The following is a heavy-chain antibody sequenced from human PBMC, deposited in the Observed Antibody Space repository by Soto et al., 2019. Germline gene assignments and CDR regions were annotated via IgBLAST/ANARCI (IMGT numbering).Heavy chain of an antibody. J-gene: IGHJ4*02. V-gene: IGHV4-59*01. CDR2: IYYSGST. CDR3: ARGFYDTHYFDY. Sequence: LSLTCTVSGGSISSYYWSWIRQPPGKGLEWIGYIYYSGSTNYNPSLKSRVTISVDTSKNQFSLKLSSVTAADTAVYYCARGFYDTHYFDYWGQGTLVTVSS. D-gene: IGHD3-22*01. CDR1: GGSISSYY.